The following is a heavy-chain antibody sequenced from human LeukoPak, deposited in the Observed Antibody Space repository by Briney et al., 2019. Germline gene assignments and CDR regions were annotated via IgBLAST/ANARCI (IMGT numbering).Heavy chain of an antibody. CDR1: GYTFTSYG. J-gene: IGHJ4*02. CDR3: ARASATRWSRYYFDY. Sequence: ASVKVSCKASGYTFTSYGISWVRQAPGQGLEWMGWISAYNGNTNYAQKLQGRVTMTTDTSTSTAYMELRSLRSDDTAVYYCARASATRWSRYYFDYWGQGTLVTASP. V-gene: IGHV1-18*01. D-gene: IGHD2-15*01. CDR2: ISAYNGNT.